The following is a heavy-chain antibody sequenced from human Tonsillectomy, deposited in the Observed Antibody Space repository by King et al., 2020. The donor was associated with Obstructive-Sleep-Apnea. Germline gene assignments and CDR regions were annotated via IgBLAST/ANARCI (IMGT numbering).Heavy chain of an antibody. J-gene: IGHJ4*02. Sequence: QLVQSGGGVVQPGRSLRLSCAASGFTFSNYGMHWVRQAPGKGLEWVAFIRYDGNNKYYADSVKGRFTISRDNSKNTLYLQMNSLRAEDTAVYYCAKDVVDRSYYGTSCDYWGQGTLVTVSS. D-gene: IGHD1-26*01. CDR1: GFTFSNYG. CDR2: IRYDGNNK. V-gene: IGHV3-30*02. CDR3: AKDVVDRSYYGTSCDY.